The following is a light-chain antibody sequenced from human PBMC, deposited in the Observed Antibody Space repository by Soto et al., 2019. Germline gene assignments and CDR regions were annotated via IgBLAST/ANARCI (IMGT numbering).Light chain of an antibody. CDR2: NAD. V-gene: IGKV1-5*01. Sequence: DIQMTQSPSTPSASVGDRVTITSRASQDINRWLAWYQQKPGKAPKILIYNADTLESGVPSRFSGSGYGTEFILTISSLQPDDFATYYCQQFSLYWAFGQGTKVDIK. J-gene: IGKJ1*01. CDR3: QQFSLYWA. CDR1: QDINRW.